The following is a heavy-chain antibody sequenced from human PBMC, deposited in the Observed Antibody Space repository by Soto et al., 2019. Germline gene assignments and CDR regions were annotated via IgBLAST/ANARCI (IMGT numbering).Heavy chain of an antibody. CDR2: INPSGGST. J-gene: IGHJ6*02. CDR3: ARDGPKDDYGSSGYYRSKYYYYGKDV. V-gene: IGHV1-46*01. D-gene: IGHD3-22*01. CDR1: GYTFTSYY. Sequence: ASVQVSCKASGYTFTSYYMHWVRQAPGQGLEWMGIINPSGGSTSYAQKFQGRVTMTRDTSPGTVSMELSSLRSEDTAVYYCARDGPKDDYGSSGYYRSKYYYYGKDVWDRGTSVTVS.